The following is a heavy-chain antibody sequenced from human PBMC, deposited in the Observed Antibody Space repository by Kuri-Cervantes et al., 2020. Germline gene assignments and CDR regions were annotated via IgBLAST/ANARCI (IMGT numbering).Heavy chain of an antibody. V-gene: IGHV1-3*01. CDR1: GYTFTSYA. CDR3: ARGFRAVAGTIDY. CDR2: INAGNGNT. D-gene: IGHD6-19*01. Sequence: ALVKVSCKASGYTFTSYAMHWVRQAPGQRLEWMGWINAGNGNTKYSQKFQGRVTITRDTSASTAYMGLSSLRSEDTAVYYCARGFRAVAGTIDYWGQGTLVTVSS. J-gene: IGHJ4*02.